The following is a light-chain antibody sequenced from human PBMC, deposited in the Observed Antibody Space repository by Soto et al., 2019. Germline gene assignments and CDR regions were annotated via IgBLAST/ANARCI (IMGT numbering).Light chain of an antibody. CDR2: DIF. CDR3: QQYNSWPLT. V-gene: IGKV3D-15*01. Sequence: IVMTQSPATLSVSTGERATLSCRASQSVSSDLAWYPQTPGKAPRLVIYDIFTRATGVPTRISGSGAGTDFTLTISSLQSEDVEGDDCQQYNSWPLTFGGGTKVDI. CDR1: QSVSSD. J-gene: IGKJ4*01.